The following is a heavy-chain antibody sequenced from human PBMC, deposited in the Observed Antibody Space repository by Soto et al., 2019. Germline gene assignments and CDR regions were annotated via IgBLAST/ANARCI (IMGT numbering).Heavy chain of an antibody. Sequence: QVQLVQSGAEVKKPGSSVKVSCKASGGTFSSYTISWVRQAPGQGLEWMGRIIPILGIANYAQKFQARVTITADKSTSTAYMELSSLRSEDTAVYYCARAWQYSRTLGAFDIWGQGTMVTVSS. J-gene: IGHJ3*02. V-gene: IGHV1-69*02. CDR2: IIPILGIA. D-gene: IGHD6-6*01. CDR1: GGTFSSYT. CDR3: ARAWQYSRTLGAFDI.